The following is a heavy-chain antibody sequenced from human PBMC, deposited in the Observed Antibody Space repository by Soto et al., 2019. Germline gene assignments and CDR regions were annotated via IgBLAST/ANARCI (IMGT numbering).Heavy chain of an antibody. Sequence: QSQTLSLTCAISGDSVSSNSAAWNWIRQSPSRGLEWLGRTYYRSKWYNDYAVSVKSRITINPDTSKNQFSLQLNSVTPEDTAVYYCARGLWFGELLPHYYYYGMDVWGQGTTVTVSS. CDR1: GDSVSSNSAA. CDR2: TYYRSKWYN. J-gene: IGHJ6*02. D-gene: IGHD3-10*01. CDR3: ARGLWFGELLPHYYYYGMDV. V-gene: IGHV6-1*01.